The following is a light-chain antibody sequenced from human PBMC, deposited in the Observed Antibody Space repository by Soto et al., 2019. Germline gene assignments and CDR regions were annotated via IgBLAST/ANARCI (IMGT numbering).Light chain of an antibody. Sequence: DIQMTQSPSTLSASVGDRVTITCRASQTIGRYLSWYQQRPGTAPKLLIYGVSSLQAGVPSRFSGSGSGTDFTLTISSLQPEDFATYYCQQTFTSLFTFGPGTRVDVK. CDR1: QTIGRY. J-gene: IGKJ3*01. V-gene: IGKV1-39*01. CDR3: QQTFTSLFT. CDR2: GVS.